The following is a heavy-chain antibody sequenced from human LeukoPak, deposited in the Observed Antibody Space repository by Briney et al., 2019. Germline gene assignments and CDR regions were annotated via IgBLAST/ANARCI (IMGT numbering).Heavy chain of an antibody. J-gene: IGHJ4*02. V-gene: IGHV3-30*03. Sequence: GGSLSLSCAASGFTFSSYGMHWVRQAPGKGLEWVAVISYDGSNKYYADSVKGRFTISRDNSKNTLYLQMNSLRAEDTAVYYCAGGKYCSSTSCLGSHDYWGQGTLVTVSS. CDR3: AGGKYCSSTSCLGSHDY. CDR2: ISYDGSNK. D-gene: IGHD2-2*01. CDR1: GFTFSSYG.